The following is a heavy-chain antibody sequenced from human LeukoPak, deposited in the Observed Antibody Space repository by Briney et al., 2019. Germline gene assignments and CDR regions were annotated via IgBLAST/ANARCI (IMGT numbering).Heavy chain of an antibody. CDR3: ARDGPPIAVAGSFDY. CDR2: IKQDGSEK. CDR1: GFTFSSYW. Sequence: QSGGSLRLSCAASGFTFSSYWMSWVRQAPGKGLEWVANIKQDGSEKYYVGSVKGRFTISRDNAKNSLYLQMNSLRAEDTAVYYCARDGPPIAVAGSFDYWGQGTLVAVSS. J-gene: IGHJ4*02. V-gene: IGHV3-7*04. D-gene: IGHD6-19*01.